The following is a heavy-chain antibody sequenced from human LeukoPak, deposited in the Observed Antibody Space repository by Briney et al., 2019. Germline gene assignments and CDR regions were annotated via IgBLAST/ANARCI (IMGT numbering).Heavy chain of an antibody. Sequence: GESLKISCKGSGYSFTSYWIGWVRQMPGKGLEWMGIIYPGDSDTRYSPSFQGQVTISADKSISTAYLQWSSLKASDTAMYYCARHGIVATSIPTDAFDIWGQGTMVTVSS. CDR1: GYSFTSYW. CDR2: IYPGDSDT. CDR3: ARHGIVATSIPTDAFDI. D-gene: IGHD5-12*01. J-gene: IGHJ3*02. V-gene: IGHV5-51*01.